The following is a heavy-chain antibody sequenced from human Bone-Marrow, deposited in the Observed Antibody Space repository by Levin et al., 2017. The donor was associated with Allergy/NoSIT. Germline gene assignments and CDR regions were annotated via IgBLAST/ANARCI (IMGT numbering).Heavy chain of an antibody. D-gene: IGHD3-22*01. CDR2: INPYTGKA. CDR3: ARDSGYCASVGCQSDY. V-gene: IGHV1-18*01. J-gene: IGHJ4*02. Sequence: ASVKVSCKASGYTFTNFPISWVRQARGQGLEWMGWINPYTGKADYAQKFQGRVTMTTDTSTTTAYMELRSLRSDDTAVYYCARDSGYCASVGCQSDYWGQGTLLAVSS. CDR1: GYTFTNFP.